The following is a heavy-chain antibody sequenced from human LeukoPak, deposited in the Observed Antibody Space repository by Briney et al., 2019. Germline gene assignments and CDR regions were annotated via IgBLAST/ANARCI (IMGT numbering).Heavy chain of an antibody. CDR3: ARSRRARLERSSGWYYYFDY. D-gene: IGHD6-19*01. J-gene: IGHJ4*02. CDR2: IYTSGST. CDR1: GGSISSYY. V-gene: IGHV4-4*07. Sequence: SSETLSLTCTVSGGSISSYYWSWIRQPAGKGLEWIGRIYTSGSTNYNPSLKSRVTMSVDTSKNQFSLKLSSVTAADTAVYYCARSRRARLERSSGWYYYFDYWGQGTLVTVSS.